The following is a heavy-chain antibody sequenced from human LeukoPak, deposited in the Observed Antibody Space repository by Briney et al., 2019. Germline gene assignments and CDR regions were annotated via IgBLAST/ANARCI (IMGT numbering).Heavy chain of an antibody. V-gene: IGHV4-61*02. CDR2: IYTTGTT. J-gene: IGHJ5*02. CDR1: GGSISTGTYY. D-gene: IGHD1-26*01. Sequence: SETLSLTCTVSGGSISTGTYYWSWIRQPAGKGLEWIGRIYTTGTTNYNPSLKSRVTMSLDTSKNQFSLRLTSVTAADTAVYYCARGASGDNWFDPWGQGTLVTVSS. CDR3: ARGASGDNWFDP.